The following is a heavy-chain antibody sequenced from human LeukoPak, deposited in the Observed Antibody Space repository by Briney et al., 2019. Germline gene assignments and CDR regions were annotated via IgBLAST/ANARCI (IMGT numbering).Heavy chain of an antibody. V-gene: IGHV4-39*01. D-gene: IGHD1-26*01. CDR2: IYYSGST. CDR3: ARTMDSGSYYTFDI. J-gene: IGHJ3*02. Sequence: SETLSLTCTVSGGSIRSSSYYWGWIRQPPGKGLEWIGSIYYSGSTYYSPSLKRRVTISVDTSKNQFSLKLSSATAADTAVYFCARTMDSGSYYTFDIWGQGTMVTVSS. CDR1: GGSIRSSSYY.